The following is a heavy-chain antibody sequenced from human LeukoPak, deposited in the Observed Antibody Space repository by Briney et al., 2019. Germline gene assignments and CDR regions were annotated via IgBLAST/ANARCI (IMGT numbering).Heavy chain of an antibody. D-gene: IGHD6-13*01. CDR2: IYYSGST. J-gene: IGHJ5*02. Sequence: SQTLSLTCTVSGGSISCGDYYWSWIRQPPGKGLEWIGYIYYSGSTYYNPSLKSRVTISVDTSKNQFSLKLSSVTAADTAVYYCARGGGYSSSWYIFFWFDPWGQGTLVTVSS. CDR1: GGSISCGDYY. CDR3: ARGGGYSSSWYIFFWFDP. V-gene: IGHV4-30-4*08.